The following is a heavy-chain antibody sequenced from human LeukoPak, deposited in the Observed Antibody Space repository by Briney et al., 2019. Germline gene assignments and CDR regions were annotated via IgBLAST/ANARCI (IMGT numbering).Heavy chain of an antibody. CDR3: SSYGEGFDS. J-gene: IGHJ4*02. V-gene: IGHV4-4*07. Sequence: AETLTLTCTVSGGSISSYYWSWIRQPAGKGLEWIGRIYTSRNTKYNPSLKSRVSRLVGTCKNQISLKHRSVTSLDTAVNYVSSYGEGFDSWGQGTLVTVSS. CDR2: IYTSRNT. CDR1: GGSISSYY. D-gene: IGHD4-17*01.